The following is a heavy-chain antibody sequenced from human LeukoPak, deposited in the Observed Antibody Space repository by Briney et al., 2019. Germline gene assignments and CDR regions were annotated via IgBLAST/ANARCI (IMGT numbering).Heavy chain of an antibody. CDR2: VNLQGST. J-gene: IGHJ4*02. CDR3: AREGGPYRPLDY. V-gene: IGHV4-34*01. CDR1: GGSFSGYY. Sequence: SETLSLTCAVYGGSFSGYYWSWIRQPPGKGLEWIGEVNLQGSTNYNPSLMRRVAISVDTSANHVSLQLTSVTAADTAVYYCAREGGPYRPLDYSGQGTLVTVSS.